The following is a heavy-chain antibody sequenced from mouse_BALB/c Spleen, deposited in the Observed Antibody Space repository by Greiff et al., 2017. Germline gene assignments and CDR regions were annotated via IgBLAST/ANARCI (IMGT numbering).Heavy chain of an antibody. Sequence: EVKLVESGPGLVKPSQSLSLTCSVTGYSITSGYYWNWIRQFPGNKLEWMGYISYDGSNNYNPSLKNRISITRDTSKNQFFLKLNSVTTEDTATYYCARELTDAMDYWGQGTSVTVSS. CDR1: GYSITSGYY. CDR3: ARELTDAMDY. V-gene: IGHV3-6*02. D-gene: IGHD4-1*01. CDR2: ISYDGSN. J-gene: IGHJ4*01.